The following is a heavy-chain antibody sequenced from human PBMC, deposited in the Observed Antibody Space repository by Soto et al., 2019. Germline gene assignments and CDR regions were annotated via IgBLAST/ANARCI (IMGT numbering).Heavy chain of an antibody. J-gene: IGHJ6*02. Sequence: QVQLVESGGGVVQPGRSLRLSCAASGFTFSNYGMHWVRQAPGKGLEWAAVVSYDGSKEYYADSVKGRFTISRDNSKNALYLQMNSLRPEDTAVYYCAKDIALVRGVIVDMDVWGQGTTVTVSS. CDR1: GFTFSNYG. V-gene: IGHV3-30*18. CDR2: VSYDGSKE. CDR3: AKDIALVRGVIVDMDV. D-gene: IGHD3-10*01.